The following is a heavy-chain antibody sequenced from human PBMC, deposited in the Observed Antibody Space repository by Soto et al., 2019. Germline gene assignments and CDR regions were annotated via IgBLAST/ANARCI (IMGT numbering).Heavy chain of an antibody. Sequence: QVQLQESGPGLVKPSQTLSLACTVSGGSITSDDYYWTWIRQPPGKGLEWIGYIFYNGNTYSHPSLKRRVLISIDTSKNQFSLKLTSVTPADTAMYYCASLRGSGPNFFFDYWGQGTLVNVSS. D-gene: IGHD3-10*01. CDR3: ASLRGSGPNFFFDY. CDR1: GGSITSDDYY. J-gene: IGHJ4*02. CDR2: IFYNGNT. V-gene: IGHV4-31*03.